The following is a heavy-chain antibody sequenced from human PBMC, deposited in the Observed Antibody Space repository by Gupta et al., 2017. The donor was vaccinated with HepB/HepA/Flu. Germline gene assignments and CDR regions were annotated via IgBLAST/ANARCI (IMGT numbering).Heavy chain of an antibody. CDR2: ISGSGGST. J-gene: IGHJ4*02. CDR3: AKGPPIIRFLEFGAFDY. Sequence: EVQLLESGGGLVQPGGSLRLSCAASGFTFSSYAMSWVRQAPGKGLEWVSAISGSGGSTYYADSVKGRFTISRDNSKNTLYLQMNSLRAEDTAVYYCAKGPPIIRFLEFGAFDYWGQGTLVTVSS. CDR1: GFTFSSYA. V-gene: IGHV3-23*01. D-gene: IGHD3-3*01.